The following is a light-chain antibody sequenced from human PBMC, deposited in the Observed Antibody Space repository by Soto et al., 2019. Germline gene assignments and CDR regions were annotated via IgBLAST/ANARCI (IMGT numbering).Light chain of an antibody. CDR2: AAT. Sequence: EIQMTQSPSSLSSSIGDRATITCRASHGSRSNLAWYQQKPGKDPKLLIHAATTLQSGVPSRFGGSGPGTDSTLPIGSLQPEDGATYFCKKYDSAPLAFGGGTKGE. CDR1: HGSRSN. CDR3: KKYDSAPLA. V-gene: IGKV1-27*01. J-gene: IGKJ4*01.